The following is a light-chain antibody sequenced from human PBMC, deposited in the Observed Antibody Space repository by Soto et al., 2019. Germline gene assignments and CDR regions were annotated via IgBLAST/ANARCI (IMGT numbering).Light chain of an antibody. V-gene: IGLV4-69*01. CDR1: SGHSSYA. J-gene: IGLJ2*01. CDR2: LYSDGSH. CDR3: QTWGTGIHVV. Sequence: QAVVTQSPSASASLGASVKLTCTLSSGHSSYAIAWHQQQPEKGPRYLMKLYSDGSHTKGDAIPDRFSGSSAGAERYLTISSLQSEDEADYYCQTWGTGIHVVFGGGTQLTVL.